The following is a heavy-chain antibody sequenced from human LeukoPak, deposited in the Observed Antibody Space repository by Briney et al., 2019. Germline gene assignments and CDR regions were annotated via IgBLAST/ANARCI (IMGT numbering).Heavy chain of an antibody. CDR3: TRHAYDSSGYLVARDY. V-gene: IGHV3-30*02. D-gene: IGHD3-22*01. CDR1: GFTFSSYG. J-gene: IGHJ4*02. CDR2: IRFDGSNK. Sequence: GGSLRLSCAASGFTFSSYGMHWVRQAPGKGLEWVAFIRFDGSNKCYADSVKGRFTISRDNSKNTLYLQMNSLKTEDTAVYYCTRHAYDSSGYLVARDYWGQGTLVTVSS.